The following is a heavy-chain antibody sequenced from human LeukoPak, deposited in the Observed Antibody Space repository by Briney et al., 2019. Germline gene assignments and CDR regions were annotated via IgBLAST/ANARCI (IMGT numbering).Heavy chain of an antibody. CDR1: GDSISSSSAY. CDR3: VSPRVFSYGYFDY. CDR2: IYYSKNT. Sequence: SETLSLTCTVSGDSISSSSAYWGWIRQPPGKGLEWIGSIYYSKNTYYNPSLKSRVTISADTSKNQFSLTLGSVSATDTAVYYRVSPRVFSYGYFDYWGQGTLVTVSS. D-gene: IGHD5-18*01. J-gene: IGHJ4*02. V-gene: IGHV4-39*01.